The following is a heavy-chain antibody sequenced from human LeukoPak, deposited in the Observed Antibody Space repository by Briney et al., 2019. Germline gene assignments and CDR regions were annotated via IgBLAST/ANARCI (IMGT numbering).Heavy chain of an antibody. CDR2: IWYDGSNK. V-gene: IGHV3-33*01. CDR3: ARGPAYSSSGPFDY. Sequence: GGSLRLSCAASGFTFSSYGMHWVRQAPGKGLEWVAVIWYDGSNKYYADSVKGRFTISRDNSENTLYLQMNSLRAEDTAVYYCARGPAYSSSGPFDYWGQGTLVTVSS. J-gene: IGHJ4*02. CDR1: GFTFSSYG. D-gene: IGHD6-13*01.